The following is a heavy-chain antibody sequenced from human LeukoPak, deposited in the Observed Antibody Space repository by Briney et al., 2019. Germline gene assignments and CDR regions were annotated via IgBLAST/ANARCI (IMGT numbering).Heavy chain of an antibody. CDR3: ASHGTAYYDFWSGYYLDY. J-gene: IGHJ4*02. V-gene: IGHV3-30-3*01. CDR1: GFTFSSYA. D-gene: IGHD3-3*01. CDR2: ISYDGSNK. Sequence: GRSLRLSCAASGFTFSSYAMHWVRQAPGKGLEWVAVISYDGSNKYYADSVKGRFTISRDNSKNTLYLQMNSLRAEDTAVYYCASHGTAYYDFWSGYYLDYWGQGTLVTVSS.